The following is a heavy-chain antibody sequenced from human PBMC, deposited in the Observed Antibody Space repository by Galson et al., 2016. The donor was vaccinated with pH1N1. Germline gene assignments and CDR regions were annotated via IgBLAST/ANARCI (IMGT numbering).Heavy chain of an antibody. Sequence: SLRLSCAGSGFTFSNYWMHWVRQAPGKGLEWVANIKHDGRNEYYADSVKGRFTIYRDNSKNTMYLQMNSLRAEDTAVYYCARDRFLDNWYFDLWGRGTLVTVSS. CDR3: ARDRFLDNWYFDL. J-gene: IGHJ2*01. CDR2: IKHDGRNE. D-gene: IGHD3/OR15-3a*01. V-gene: IGHV3-7*01. CDR1: GFTFSNYW.